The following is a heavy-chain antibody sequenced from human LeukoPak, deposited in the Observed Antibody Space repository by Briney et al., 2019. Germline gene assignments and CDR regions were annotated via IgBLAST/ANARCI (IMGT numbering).Heavy chain of an antibody. CDR1: GYTFTGYY. CDR3: AREWRWFGVWYYYGMDV. D-gene: IGHD3-10*01. Sequence: GASVKVSCKASGYTFTGYYMHWVRQAPGQGLEWMGWINPSSGGTNYAQKFQGRVTMTRDTSISTAYMELSRLRSDDTAVYYCAREWRWFGVWYYYGMDVGGQGTTVTVSS. V-gene: IGHV1-2*02. CDR2: INPSSGGT. J-gene: IGHJ6*02.